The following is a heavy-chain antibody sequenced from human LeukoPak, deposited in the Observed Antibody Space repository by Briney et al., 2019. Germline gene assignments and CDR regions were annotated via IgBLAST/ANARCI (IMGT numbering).Heavy chain of an antibody. J-gene: IGHJ5*02. V-gene: IGHV1-24*01. CDR3: ASQPTRYCSSTSCYFEVYYT. D-gene: IGHD2-2*01. CDR2: FDPEDGET. CDR1: GYTLTELS. Sequence: ASVKVSCKVSGYTLTELSMHWVRQAPGKGLEWMGGFDPEDGETIYAQKFQGGVTMTEDTSTDTAYMELSSLRSEDTAVYYCASQPTRYCSSTSCYFEVYYTWGQGTLVTVSS.